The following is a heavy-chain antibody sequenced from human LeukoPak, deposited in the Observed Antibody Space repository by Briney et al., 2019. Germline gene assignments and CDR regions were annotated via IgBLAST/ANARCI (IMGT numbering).Heavy chain of an antibody. CDR2: IYYSGST. J-gene: IGHJ4*02. CDR3: AAAYVWGSSRVPDY. Sequence: PSETLSLTCSVSGGSISSYYWSWIRQPPGKGLEWIGYIYYSGSTNYNPSLKSRVTISVDTSKNQFSLKLSSVTAADTAVYYCAAAYVWGSSRVPDYWGQGTLVTVSS. D-gene: IGHD3-16*02. V-gene: IGHV4-59*01. CDR1: GGSISSYY.